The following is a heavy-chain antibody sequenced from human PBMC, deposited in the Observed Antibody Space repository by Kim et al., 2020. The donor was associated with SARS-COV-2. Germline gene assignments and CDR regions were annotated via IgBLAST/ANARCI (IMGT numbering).Heavy chain of an antibody. Sequence: ASVKVSCKTSGYSFTGYYVNWVRQAPGQGLEWMGLINPGSGNVRYAEGFQDRVLLTRDTSTSTVYMELNSLSSEDTALYYCAKGHQDVNYDIWTPYLHYFDYWGQGSLVTVSS. J-gene: IGHJ4*02. V-gene: IGHV1-46*01. CDR3: AKGHQDVNYDIWTPYLHYFDY. CDR2: INPGSGNV. D-gene: IGHD3-9*01. CDR1: GYSFTGYY.